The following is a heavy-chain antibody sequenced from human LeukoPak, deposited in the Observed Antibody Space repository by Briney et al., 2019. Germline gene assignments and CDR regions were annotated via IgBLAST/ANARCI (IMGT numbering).Heavy chain of an antibody. V-gene: IGHV4-4*02. J-gene: IGHJ3*02. CDR2: IYHSGST. CDR1: GGSISSSNW. CDR3: AVGGVYLRGGAEAFDI. D-gene: IGHD3-10*01. Sequence: SETLSLTCAVSGGSISSSNWWSWVRQPPGKGLEWIGEIYHSGSTNYNPSLESRVTISVDKSKNQFSLKLSSVTAADTAVYYCAVGGVYLRGGAEAFDIWGQGTMVTVSS.